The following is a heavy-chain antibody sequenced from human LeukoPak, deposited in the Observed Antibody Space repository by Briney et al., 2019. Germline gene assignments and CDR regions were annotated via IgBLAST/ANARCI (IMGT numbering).Heavy chain of an antibody. D-gene: IGHD2-2*01. CDR1: GFTFSHYA. CDR2: ISYDGSNK. V-gene: IGHV3-30-3*01. J-gene: IGHJ4*02. Sequence: PGGSLRLSCAASGFTFSHYALHWVRQTPGKGLEWVALISYDGSNKYYADSVKGRFTISRDNSKDMLYLQIDSLRAEDTAIYFCAKDGPWRPAAEWGQGVLLTVSS. CDR3: AKDGPWRPAAE.